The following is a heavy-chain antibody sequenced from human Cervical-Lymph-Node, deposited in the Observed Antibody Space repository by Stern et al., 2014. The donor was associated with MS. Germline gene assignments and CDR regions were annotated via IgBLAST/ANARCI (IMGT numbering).Heavy chain of an antibody. CDR1: GYTFTGYY. CDR3: ARGAAAEYNWFDP. Sequence: VQLVESGAEVKKPGASVKVSCKASGYTFTGYYMHWVRQAPGQGLEWMGLINPNSGGTNCAQKFQGWVTMARDTSISTAYLELSRLRSDDTAVYYCARGAAAEYNWFDPWGQGTLVTVSS. CDR2: INPNSGGT. V-gene: IGHV1-2*04. D-gene: IGHD2-2*01. J-gene: IGHJ5*02.